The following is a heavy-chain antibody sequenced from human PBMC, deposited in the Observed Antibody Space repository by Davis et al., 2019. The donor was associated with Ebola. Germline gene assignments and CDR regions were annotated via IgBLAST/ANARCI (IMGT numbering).Heavy chain of an antibody. J-gene: IGHJ5*02. Sequence: GESLKISCAASGFTFSSYAMSWVRQAPGKGLERVSAISGSGGSTYYADSVKGRFTISRDNSKNTLYLQMNSLRAEDTAVYYCAKGADYDILTGYWNWFDPWGQGTLVTVSS. CDR3: AKGADYDILTGYWNWFDP. CDR2: ISGSGGST. V-gene: IGHV3-23*01. D-gene: IGHD3-9*01. CDR1: GFTFSSYA.